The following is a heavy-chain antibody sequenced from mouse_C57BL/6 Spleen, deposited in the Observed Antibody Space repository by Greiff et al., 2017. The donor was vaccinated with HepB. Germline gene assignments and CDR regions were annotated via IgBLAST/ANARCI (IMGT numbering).Heavy chain of an antibody. V-gene: IGHV1-82*01. CDR1: GYAFSSSW. Sequence: VQLQQSGPELVKPGASVKISCKASGYAFSSSWMNWVKQRPGKGLEWIGRIYPGDGDTNYNGKFQGKATLTADKSSSTAYMQLISLTSEDSAVYFCARGEQLLRYYFDYWGQGTTLTVSS. D-gene: IGHD1-1*01. CDR3: ARGEQLLRYYFDY. CDR2: IYPGDGDT. J-gene: IGHJ2*01.